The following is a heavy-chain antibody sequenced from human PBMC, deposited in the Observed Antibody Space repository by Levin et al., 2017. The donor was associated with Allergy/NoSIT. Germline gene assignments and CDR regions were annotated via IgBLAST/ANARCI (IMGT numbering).Heavy chain of an antibody. CDR3: ARGDVLLWFGELLHTSFDY. V-gene: IGHV4-61*02. D-gene: IGHD3-10*01. CDR2: IYTSGST. J-gene: IGHJ4*02. Sequence: SCTVSGGSISSGSYYWSWIRQPAGKGLEWIGRIYTSGSTNYNPSLKSRVTISVDTSKNQFSLKLSSVTAADTAVYYCARGDVLLWFGELLHTSFDYWGQGTLVTVSS. CDR1: GGSISSGSYY.